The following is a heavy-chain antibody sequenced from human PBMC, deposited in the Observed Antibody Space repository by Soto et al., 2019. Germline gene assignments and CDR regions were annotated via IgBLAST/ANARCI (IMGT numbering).Heavy chain of an antibody. CDR3: ARGGALSTSWYWGDGLDS. V-gene: IGHV1-69*01. J-gene: IGHJ4*02. CDR1: GDTFNNYV. Sequence: QVQLVQSGAEVKKPGSSVKVSCKTSGDTFNNYVISWVRQAPGQGLEWVGGILPPSGPANYARKFQGRVTITADGSTDTAYMELSSLRSADTAVYYCARGGALSTSWYWGDGLDSWGQGTQVTVSS. D-gene: IGHD6-13*01. CDR2: ILPPSGPA.